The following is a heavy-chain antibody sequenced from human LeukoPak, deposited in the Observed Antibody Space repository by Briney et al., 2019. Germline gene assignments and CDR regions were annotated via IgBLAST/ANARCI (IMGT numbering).Heavy chain of an antibody. CDR3: ARVTFLVGNTHFEH. V-gene: IGHV1-2*02. Sequence: ASVKVSCKASGYTFTGYYMHWVRQAPGQGLEWMGWINPNSGDTNYAQKFQGRVTMTRDTSINTAYMELSRLRSDDTAVYYCARVTFLVGNTHFEHWGQGTLVTVSS. J-gene: IGHJ4*02. CDR2: INPNSGDT. CDR1: GYTFTGYY. D-gene: IGHD2-8*02.